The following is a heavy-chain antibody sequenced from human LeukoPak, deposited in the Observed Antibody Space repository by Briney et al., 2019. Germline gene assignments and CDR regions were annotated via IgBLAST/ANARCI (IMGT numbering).Heavy chain of an antibody. CDR3: ARQSSGWSPLY. V-gene: IGHV4-38-2*02. CDR1: GYSISSAYY. J-gene: IGHJ4*02. CDR2: IYYSGST. D-gene: IGHD6-19*01. Sequence: KPSETLSLTCTVSGYSISSAYYWGWIRQPPGKGLEWIGSIYYSGSTYYNPSLKSRVTISVDTSKNQFSLKLSSVTAADTAVYYCARQSSGWSPLYWGQGTLVTVSS.